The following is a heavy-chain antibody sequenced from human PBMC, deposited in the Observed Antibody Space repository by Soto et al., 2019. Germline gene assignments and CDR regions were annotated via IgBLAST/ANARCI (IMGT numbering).Heavy chain of an antibody. CDR2: IIPIFGTA. D-gene: IGHD5-18*01. CDR1: GGTFSSYA. J-gene: IGHJ6*02. CDR3: ARSGYSYGNYYGMDV. V-gene: IGHV1-69*13. Sequence: SVKVSCKASGGTFSSYAISWVRQAPGQGLEWMGGIIPIFGTANYAQKFQGRVTITADESTSTAYMELVSLRSEDTAVYYCARSGYSYGNYYGMDVWGQGTTVTVSS.